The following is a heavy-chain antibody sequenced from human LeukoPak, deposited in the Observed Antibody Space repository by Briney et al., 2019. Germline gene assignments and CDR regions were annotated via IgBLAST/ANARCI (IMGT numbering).Heavy chain of an antibody. D-gene: IGHD1-26*01. Sequence: PGGSLRLSCAASGFSFSSSWMHWVRQVPGKGLEWVSRINDDETSTTYAESVKGRFTISRDNAKNTLFLQMNSLRAEDTAVYYCVTTGSGSYYDYWGQGTLVTVSS. V-gene: IGHV3-74*01. J-gene: IGHJ4*02. CDR2: INDDETST. CDR1: GFSFSSSW. CDR3: VTTGSGSYYDY.